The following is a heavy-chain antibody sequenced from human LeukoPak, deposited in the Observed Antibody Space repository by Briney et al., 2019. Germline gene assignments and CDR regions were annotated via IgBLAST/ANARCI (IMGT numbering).Heavy chain of an antibody. CDR3: ASLGPTIVVVPAASWFDP. J-gene: IGHJ5*02. CDR1: GYTFTGYY. CDR2: INPNSGGT. D-gene: IGHD2-2*01. V-gene: IGHV1-2*02. Sequence: PGASVKVSCKASGYTFTGYYMHWVRQAPGQGLEWMGWINPNSGGTNYAQKFQGRVTMTRDTSISTAYMELSRLRSDDTAVYYCASLGPTIVVVPAASWFDPWGQGTLVTVPS.